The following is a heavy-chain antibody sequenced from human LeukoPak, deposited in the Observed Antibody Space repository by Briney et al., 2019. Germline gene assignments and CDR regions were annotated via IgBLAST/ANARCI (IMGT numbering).Heavy chain of an antibody. Sequence: SETLSLTCAVYGDSFSGYYWSWIRQPPGKGLEWIAEINHRGTTHYNPSLKSRVNISADTSKNQFSLHLDSVTAADTAVYYCARDSTGTTNWFDPWGQGTLVTVSS. CDR2: INHRGTT. V-gene: IGHV4-34*01. CDR3: ARDSTGTTNWFDP. D-gene: IGHD1-1*01. CDR1: GDSFSGYY. J-gene: IGHJ5*02.